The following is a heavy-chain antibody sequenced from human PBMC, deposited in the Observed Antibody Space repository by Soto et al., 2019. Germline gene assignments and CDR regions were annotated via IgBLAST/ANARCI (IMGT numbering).Heavy chain of an antibody. CDR1: GYSFTSYW. V-gene: IGHV5-51*01. CDR3: ARQYCSSTSCYALDY. Sequence: GESLKISCKGSGYSFTSYWIGWVRQMPGKGLEWMGIIYPSDSDSKYSPSFQGQVTISADKSISTAYLQWSSLKASDIAMYYCARQYCSSTSCYALDYWGQGTLVTVSS. J-gene: IGHJ4*02. D-gene: IGHD2-2*01. CDR2: IYPSDSDS.